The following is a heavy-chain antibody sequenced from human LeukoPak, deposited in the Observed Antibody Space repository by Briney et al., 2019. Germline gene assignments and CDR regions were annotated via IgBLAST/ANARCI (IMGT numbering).Heavy chain of an antibody. D-gene: IGHD3-10*01. J-gene: IGHJ6*03. CDR3: AKDLGLPGYMDV. CDR2: ISYDETNK. Sequence: GRSLRLSCAASGFSFSTYAMHWVRQAPGKGLEWVAVISYDETNKYYADSVQGRFTISRDNSKNTLYLQMNSLRAEDTAVYYCAKDLGLPGYMDVWGKGTTVTISS. V-gene: IGHV3-30*04. CDR1: GFSFSTYA.